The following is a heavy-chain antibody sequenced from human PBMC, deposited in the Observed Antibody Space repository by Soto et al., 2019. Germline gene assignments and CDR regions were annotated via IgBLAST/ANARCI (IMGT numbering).Heavy chain of an antibody. CDR2: ISRSGNI. CDR1: GGSLTTGDYY. CDR3: ARGNDYVYLYDY. D-gene: IGHD4-17*01. V-gene: IGHV4-30-4*01. Sequence: QVQLQESGPGLAKPSQTLSLICTVSGGSLTTGDYYWTWIRQSPGEGLGWIGYISRSGNIFYNPSLKSRITISFDTSKDQFSLKLNSVPAADTAVYYCARGNDYVYLYDYWGQGTLVTVSS. J-gene: IGHJ4*02.